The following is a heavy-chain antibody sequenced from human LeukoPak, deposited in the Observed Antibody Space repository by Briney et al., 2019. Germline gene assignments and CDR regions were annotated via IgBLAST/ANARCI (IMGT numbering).Heavy chain of an antibody. CDR1: GGSISSYY. D-gene: IGHD3-3*01. CDR2: IYYSGST. Sequence: PSETLSLTCTVSGGSISSYYWSWIRQPPGKGLEWIGYIYYSGSTNYNPSLKSRVTISVDTSKNQFSLKLSSVTAADTAVYYCAGTRLNFWSGSDAFDIWGQGTMVTVSS. J-gene: IGHJ3*02. V-gene: IGHV4-59*01. CDR3: AGTRLNFWSGSDAFDI.